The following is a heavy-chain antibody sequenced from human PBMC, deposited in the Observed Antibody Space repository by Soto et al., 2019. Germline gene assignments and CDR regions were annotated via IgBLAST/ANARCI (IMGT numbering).Heavy chain of an antibody. V-gene: IGHV3-30-3*01. CDR2: ISYDGSNK. CDR3: AREDKGPFDY. Sequence: QVQLVESGGGVVQPGRSLRLSCAASGFTFSSYAMHWVRQAPGKGLEWVAVISYDGSNKYYADSVKGRFTISRDNSKNTLYLQMNSLRAEDTAVYYCAREDKGPFDYWGQGTLVTVSS. CDR1: GFTFSSYA. J-gene: IGHJ4*02.